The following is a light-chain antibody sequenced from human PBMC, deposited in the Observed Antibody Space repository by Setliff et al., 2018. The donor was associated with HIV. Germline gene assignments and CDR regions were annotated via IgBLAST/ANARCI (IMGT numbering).Light chain of an antibody. CDR1: SSDIAGYDY. CDR3: SSYTSSATLYV. Sequence: QSALTQPASVSGSPGQSITISCTGTSSDIAGYDYVSWYQLHPDKAPKVIIYDVNKRPSGISNRFSGSKAGYTASLTISGLQPEDDGDYYCSSYTSSATLYVFGTGTKGTVL. CDR2: DVN. V-gene: IGLV2-14*03. J-gene: IGLJ1*01.